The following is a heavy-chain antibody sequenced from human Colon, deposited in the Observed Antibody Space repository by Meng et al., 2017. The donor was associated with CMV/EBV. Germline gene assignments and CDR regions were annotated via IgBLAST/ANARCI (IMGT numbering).Heavy chain of an antibody. CDR2: ISAYNGNT. Sequence: QVQLVQSGTGVKKPGAAVKVSCKASGETFIDFGISWVRQAPGQGLEWMGWISAYNGNTNYAPEFQGRVTLTTDTSTTTDTSTTTVYMELRSLRSDDTAIYYCATELSRGGYWGQGTLVTVSS. J-gene: IGHJ4*02. CDR1: GETFIDFG. CDR3: ATELSRGGY. V-gene: IGHV1-18*01.